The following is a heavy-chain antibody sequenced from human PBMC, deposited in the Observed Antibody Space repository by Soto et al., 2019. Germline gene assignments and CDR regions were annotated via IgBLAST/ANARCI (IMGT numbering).Heavy chain of an antibody. CDR1: GGTFSKYA. CDR3: TRVLGYTFEPGKTRYYAMDV. V-gene: IGHV1-69*01. Sequence: QVPLVQSGAEVKKPGSSVTVSCKTSGGTFSKYAINWVRQAPGQGLEWMGLLIPVFGSPIYAQKFQGRIRITADESTSTAFMDLSSLRSEDTAVYYCTRVLGYTFEPGKTRYYAMDVWGQGTTVSVSS. D-gene: IGHD5-18*01. J-gene: IGHJ6*02. CDR2: LIPVFGSP.